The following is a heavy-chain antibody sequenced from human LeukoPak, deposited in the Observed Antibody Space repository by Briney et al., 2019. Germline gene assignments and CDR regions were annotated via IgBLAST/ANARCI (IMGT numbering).Heavy chain of an antibody. CDR3: ARARHWAAAGTPFAFDI. V-gene: IGHV1-2*02. J-gene: IGHJ3*02. D-gene: IGHD6-13*01. CDR1: GYTFTGYY. CDR2: INPNSGGT. Sequence: GASVKVSCKASGYTFTGYYIHWVRQAPGQGLEWMGCINPNSGGTNYAQKFQGRVTMTRDTSISTAYMQLSRLRSDDTAVYHCARARHWAAAGTPFAFDIWGQGTMVTVSS.